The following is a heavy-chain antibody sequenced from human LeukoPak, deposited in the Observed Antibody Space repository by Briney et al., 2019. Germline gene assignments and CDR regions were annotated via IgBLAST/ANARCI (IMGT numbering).Heavy chain of an antibody. CDR1: GFTFSSYG. CDR2: ISYDGSNK. J-gene: IGHJ3*01. V-gene: IGHV3-30*03. Sequence: GRSLRLSCAASGFTFSSYGMHWVRQAPGKGLEWVAVISYDGSNKYYADSVKGRFTISRDNSKNTLYLQMNSLRAEDTAVYYCARRERLGYTYGRGTLDVWGQGTMVTVSS. D-gene: IGHD5-18*01. CDR3: ARRERLGYTYGRGTLDV.